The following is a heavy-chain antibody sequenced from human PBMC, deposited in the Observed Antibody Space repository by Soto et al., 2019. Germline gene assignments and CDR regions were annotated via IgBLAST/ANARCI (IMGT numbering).Heavy chain of an antibody. CDR2: IYWDDDK. J-gene: IGHJ2*01. D-gene: IGHD5-18*01. V-gene: IGHV2-5*02. Sequence: QITLKESGPTLVKPTQTLTLTCTFSGFSLSTSGVGVGWIRQPPGKALEWLALIYWDDDKRYSPSLKSRLTITKDTSKNQVVLTMTNMDPVDTATYYCAHRPPDTAMVHLKDWYFDLWGRGTLVTVSS. CDR3: AHRPPDTAMVHLKDWYFDL. CDR1: GFSLSTSGVG.